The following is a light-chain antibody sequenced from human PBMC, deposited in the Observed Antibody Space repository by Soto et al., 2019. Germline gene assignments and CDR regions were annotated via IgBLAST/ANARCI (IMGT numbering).Light chain of an antibody. V-gene: IGKV3-20*01. Sequence: EIVLTQSPGTLSLSPGERATLSCRASQSVSSTYLAWYQQKPGQAPRLLIYSASSRATGIPDRFSGSGSGTYFTLTISGLEPEDFAVYYCQQYGSSPTFGQGTKVEIK. CDR2: SAS. CDR1: QSVSSTY. J-gene: IGKJ1*01. CDR3: QQYGSSPT.